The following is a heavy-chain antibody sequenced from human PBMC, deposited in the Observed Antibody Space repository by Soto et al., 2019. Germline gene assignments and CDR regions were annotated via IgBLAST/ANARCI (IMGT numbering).Heavy chain of an antibody. D-gene: IGHD3-3*01. Sequence: VQLVESGGGVVQPGRSLRLSCAASGFTFSSYAMHWVRQAPGKGLEWVAVISYDGSNKYYADSVKGRFTISRDNSKNTLYLQMNSLRAEDTAVYYCARGAGASVLEWLSTDYYYYGMDVWGQGTTVTVSS. CDR2: ISYDGSNK. J-gene: IGHJ6*02. CDR1: GFTFSSYA. CDR3: ARGAGASVLEWLSTDYYYYGMDV. V-gene: IGHV3-30-3*01.